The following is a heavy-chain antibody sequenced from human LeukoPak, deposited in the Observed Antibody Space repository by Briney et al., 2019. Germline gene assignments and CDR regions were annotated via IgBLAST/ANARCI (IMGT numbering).Heavy chain of an antibody. CDR3: ASRYYGSGSYEYYYGMDV. V-gene: IGHV1-69*13. CDR1: GGTFSSYA. Sequence: SVKVSCKASGGTFSSYAISWVRQAPGQGLEWMGGIIPIFGTAKYAQKFQGRVTITADESTSTAYMELSSLRSEDTAVYYCASRYYGSGSYEYYYGMDVWGQGTTVTVSS. D-gene: IGHD3-10*01. J-gene: IGHJ6*02. CDR2: IIPIFGTA.